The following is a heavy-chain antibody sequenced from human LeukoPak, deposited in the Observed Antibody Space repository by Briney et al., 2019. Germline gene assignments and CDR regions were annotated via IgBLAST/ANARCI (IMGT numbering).Heavy chain of an antibody. D-gene: IGHD3-10*01. J-gene: IGHJ5*02. V-gene: IGHV3-23*01. CDR2: ISGSGGST. CDR1: GFTFSSYA. Sequence: GGSLRLSCAASGFTFSSYAMSWVRQAPGKGLEWVSAISGSGGSTYYADSVKGRFTISRDNSKNTPYLQMNSLRAEDTAVYYCANLYGSGSYPLQYNWFDPWGQGTLVTVSS. CDR3: ANLYGSGSYPLQYNWFDP.